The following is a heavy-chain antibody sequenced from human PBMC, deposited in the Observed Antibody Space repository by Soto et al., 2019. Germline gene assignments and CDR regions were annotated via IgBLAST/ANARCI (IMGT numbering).Heavy chain of an antibody. CDR3: ARGYCSGGNCYNGLDV. J-gene: IGHJ6*02. CDR1: GYTFSITY. Sequence: QVQLVQSGAEVKKPGASVKVSCKAAGYTFSITYIHWVRQAPGQGLEWLGLVYPSGGGTNYNENFKGRVNMTRDTSTSTVYMDLSSLTSEDTAVYYCARGYCSGGNCYNGLDVWGQGTTVIVSS. V-gene: IGHV1-46*01. CDR2: VYPSGGGT. D-gene: IGHD2-15*01.